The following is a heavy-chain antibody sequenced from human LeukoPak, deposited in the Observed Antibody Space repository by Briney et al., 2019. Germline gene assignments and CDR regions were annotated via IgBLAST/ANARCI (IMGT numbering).Heavy chain of an antibody. CDR3: ASGQYYDLWSGYYVD. CDR1: GLTVSSNY. D-gene: IGHD3-3*01. J-gene: IGHJ4*02. CDR2: INHSGST. Sequence: GSLRLSCAASGLTVSSNYMTWVRQAPGKGLEWIGEINHSGSTNYNPSLESRVTISVDTSKNHFSLKLSSVTAADTAVYYCASGQYYDLWSGYYVDWGQGTLVTVSA. V-gene: IGHV4-34*01.